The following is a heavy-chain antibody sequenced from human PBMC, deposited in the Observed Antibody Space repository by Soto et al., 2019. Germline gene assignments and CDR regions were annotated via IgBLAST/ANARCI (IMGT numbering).Heavy chain of an antibody. V-gene: IGHV4-59*01. Sequence: SPTLSLTCTVSGDSISTYCWSWIRQPPGKGLQWIGYIFYSGGTAYNPSLKSRVTISLDMSKKRISLELSSVTTADTATYFCARLRLVQKVNDYWGQGTLVNVSS. CDR1: GDSISTYC. D-gene: IGHD3-9*01. CDR3: ARLRLVQKVNDY. J-gene: IGHJ4*02. CDR2: IFYSGGT.